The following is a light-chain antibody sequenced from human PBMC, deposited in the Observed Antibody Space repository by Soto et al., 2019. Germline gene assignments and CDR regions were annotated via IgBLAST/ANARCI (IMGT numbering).Light chain of an antibody. Sequence: EIVLTQSPATLSLSPGERATLSCRASQSVASYLAWYQQKPGQAPRLLIYGASIRATDIPGRFGGHGSGTDFILSINRLEPEDSAVYYCQQYGGSPWTFGQGTKVDI. CDR1: QSVASY. CDR2: GAS. CDR3: QQYGGSPWT. J-gene: IGKJ1*01. V-gene: IGKV3-20*01.